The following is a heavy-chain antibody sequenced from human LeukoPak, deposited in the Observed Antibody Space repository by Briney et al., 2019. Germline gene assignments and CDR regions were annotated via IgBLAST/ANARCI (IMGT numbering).Heavy chain of an antibody. CDR2: IYYSGST. V-gene: IGHV4-39*01. J-gene: IGHJ4*02. CDR3: ARQLLVGATGNFDY. Sequence: SETLSLTCTVSDDSISSSSYYWGWIRQPPGKGLEWIGSIYYSGSTYYNPSLKSRVTISVDTSKNQFSLKLSSVTAADTAVYYCARQLLVGATGNFDYWGQGTLVTVSS. D-gene: IGHD1-26*01. CDR1: DDSISSSSYY.